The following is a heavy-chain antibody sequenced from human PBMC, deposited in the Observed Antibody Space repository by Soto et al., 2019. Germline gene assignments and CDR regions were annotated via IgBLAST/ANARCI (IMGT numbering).Heavy chain of an antibody. CDR1: GFTFDDYA. J-gene: IGHJ6*02. CDR2: ISWNSGSI. Sequence: RLSCAAAGFTFDDYAMHWVRQAPGKGLEWVSGISWNSGSIGYADSVKGRFTISRDNAKNSLYLQMNSLRAEDTALYYCAKDLMEGRYFDWLLAYGMDVWGQGTTVTVSS. V-gene: IGHV3-9*01. CDR3: AKDLMEGRYFDWLLAYGMDV. D-gene: IGHD3-9*01.